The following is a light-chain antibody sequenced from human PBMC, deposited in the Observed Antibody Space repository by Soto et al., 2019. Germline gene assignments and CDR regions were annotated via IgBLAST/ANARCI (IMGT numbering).Light chain of an antibody. CDR2: GAS. Sequence: EIVMTQSPATLSVSPGERATLSCSASQSVSSNLAWYQQKPGQAPRLLIYGASTSATGIPARFSGSGSGTEFTLTISSLQSEDFAVYNCQQYKNWPVTFGQGTKVEIK. CDR3: QQYKNWPVT. CDR1: QSVSSN. J-gene: IGKJ1*01. V-gene: IGKV3-15*01.